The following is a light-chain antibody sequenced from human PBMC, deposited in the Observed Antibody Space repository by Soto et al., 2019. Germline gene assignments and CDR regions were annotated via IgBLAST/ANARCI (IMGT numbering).Light chain of an antibody. J-gene: IGKJ4*01. V-gene: IGKV3-11*01. Sequence: EIVLTQSPATLSLSPGERATLSCRAGQSVSSYLAWYQQKPGQAPRLLIYDASNRATGIPARFSGSGSGTDFTLTISSLEPEDFAVYYCQQRSNWLTVGGGTKVDIK. CDR2: DAS. CDR3: QQRSNWLT. CDR1: QSVSSY.